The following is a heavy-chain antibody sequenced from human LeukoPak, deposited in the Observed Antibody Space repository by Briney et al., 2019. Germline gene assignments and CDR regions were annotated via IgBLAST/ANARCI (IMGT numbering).Heavy chain of an antibody. Sequence: GGSLRLSCAASGFTFDDYTMHWGRQAPGKGLEWVSLISWDGGSTYYADSVKGRFTISRDNSKNSLYLQMNSLRTEDTALYYCAKDSFWSGYYISYMDVCGKGTTVTVSS. CDR3: AKDSFWSGYYISYMDV. CDR2: ISWDGGST. CDR1: GFTFDDYT. J-gene: IGHJ6*03. D-gene: IGHD3-3*01. V-gene: IGHV3-43*01.